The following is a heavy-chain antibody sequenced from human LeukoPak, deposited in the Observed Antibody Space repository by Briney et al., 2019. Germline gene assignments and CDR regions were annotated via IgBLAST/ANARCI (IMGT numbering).Heavy chain of an antibody. CDR1: GFAFSSFA. CDR3: TKELHVAVAVADYYYFYMDV. CDR2: INGGGNTT. V-gene: IGHV3-23*01. D-gene: IGHD6-19*01. Sequence: GGSLRLSCAASGFAFSSFAMGWVRQSAGKGLEWLSTINGGGNTTFYADSVKGRFTLSRDNSKNTLYLHMDGLRPDDTAIYYCTKELHVAVAVADYYYFYMDVWGRGTAVSVSS. J-gene: IGHJ6*03.